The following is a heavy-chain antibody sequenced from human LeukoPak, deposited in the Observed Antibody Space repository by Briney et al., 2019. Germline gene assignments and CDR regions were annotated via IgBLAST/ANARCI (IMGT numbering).Heavy chain of an antibody. D-gene: IGHD1-1*01. CDR1: GFTFDDYA. CDR2: ISWNSGST. J-gene: IGHJ3*02. Sequence: GGSLRLSCAASGFTFDDYAMHWVRQAPGKGLEWVSGISWNSGSTVYADSVKGRFTISRDNTKNSLYLQMNSLRAEDTALYYCAKGLQGTTGTTVGDAFDIWGQGTMVTVSS. CDR3: AKGLQGTTGTTVGDAFDI. V-gene: IGHV3-9*01.